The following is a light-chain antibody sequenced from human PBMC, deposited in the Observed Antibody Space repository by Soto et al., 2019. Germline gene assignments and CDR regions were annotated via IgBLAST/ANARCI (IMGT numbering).Light chain of an antibody. Sequence: QSVLTQPASVSGSPGQSITISCTGTSSDVGGYNYVSWYQQYPGKAPKLMIYEVSNRPSGVSNRFSGSKSGNTASLTISGLQAEDEADYYCRSYASSRDVFFGGGTKLTVL. CDR1: SSDVGGYNY. CDR2: EVS. CDR3: RSYASSRDVF. V-gene: IGLV2-14*01. J-gene: IGLJ2*01.